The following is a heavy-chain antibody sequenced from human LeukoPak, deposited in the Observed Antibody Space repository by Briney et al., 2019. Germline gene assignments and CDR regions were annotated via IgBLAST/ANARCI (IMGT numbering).Heavy chain of an antibody. V-gene: IGHV7-4-1*02. CDR2: INTNTGNP. Sequence: ASVKVSCKASGYTFTSYAMNWVRQAPGQGLEWMGWINTNTGNPTYAQGFTGRFVFSLDTSVSTAYLQISSLKAEDTTVYYCARDIAVAGGYYYYYMDVWGKGTTVTVSS. CDR1: GYTFTSYA. D-gene: IGHD6-19*01. CDR3: ARDIAVAGGYYYYYMDV. J-gene: IGHJ6*03.